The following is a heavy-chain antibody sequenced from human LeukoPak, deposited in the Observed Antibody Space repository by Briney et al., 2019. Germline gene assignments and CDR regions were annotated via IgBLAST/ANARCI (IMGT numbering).Heavy chain of an antibody. J-gene: IGHJ6*03. D-gene: IGHD3-22*01. CDR1: GGSFSGYY. CDR2: MNPSGST. CDR3: ARGRQDVTMIVVVMTAVSYYLDV. V-gene: IGHV4-34*01. Sequence: PSETLTLTCAVYGGSFSGYYWTWIRQTPEKGLEWIGEMNPSGSTNYNPSLKSRVTISVDTSKNQFSLELSSVTAADTAVYYCARGRQDVTMIVVVMTAVSYYLDVWGKGTTVTVS.